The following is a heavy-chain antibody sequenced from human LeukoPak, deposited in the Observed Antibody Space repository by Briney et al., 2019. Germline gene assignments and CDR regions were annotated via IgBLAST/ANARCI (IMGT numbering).Heavy chain of an antibody. Sequence: GGSLRLSCAGSGFTFSSYWMSWVRQAPGKGLEWVANIKQDGSEKHYVDSVKGRFTISRDNAKNLLYLQMNSLRAEDTAVYYCAASGYSSSWYFGWGQGTLVTVSS. CDR1: GFTFSSYW. D-gene: IGHD6-13*01. CDR3: AASGYSSSWYFG. J-gene: IGHJ4*02. V-gene: IGHV3-7*01. CDR2: IKQDGSEK.